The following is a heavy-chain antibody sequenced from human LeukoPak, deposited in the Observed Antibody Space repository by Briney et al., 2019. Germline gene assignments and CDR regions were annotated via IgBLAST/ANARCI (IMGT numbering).Heavy chain of an antibody. Sequence: GGSLRLSCAASGFTFSSYTMNWVRQAPGKGLEWVSSISSSSSYIYYADSVKGRFTISRDNAKNSLYLQMNSLRAEDTAVYYCASAGLVYSSGWYLETPFDYWGQGTLVTVSS. CDR2: ISSSSSYI. V-gene: IGHV3-21*01. CDR1: GFTFSSYT. J-gene: IGHJ4*02. CDR3: ASAGLVYSSGWYLETPFDY. D-gene: IGHD6-13*01.